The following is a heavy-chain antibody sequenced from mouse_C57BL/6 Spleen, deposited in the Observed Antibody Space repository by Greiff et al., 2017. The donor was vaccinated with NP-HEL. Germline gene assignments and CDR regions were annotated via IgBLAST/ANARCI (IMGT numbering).Heavy chain of an antibody. CDR2: IDPSDSYT. D-gene: IGHD1-1*01. Sequence: QVQLLQPGAELVRPGTSVKLSCKASGYTFTSYWMHWVKQRPGQGLEWIGVIDPSDSYTNYNQKFKGKATLTVDTSSSTAYMQLSSLTSEDSAVYYCARRRIITTPGWFDVWGTGTTVTVSS. J-gene: IGHJ1*03. CDR1: GYTFTSYW. CDR3: ARRRIITTPGWFDV. V-gene: IGHV1-59*01.